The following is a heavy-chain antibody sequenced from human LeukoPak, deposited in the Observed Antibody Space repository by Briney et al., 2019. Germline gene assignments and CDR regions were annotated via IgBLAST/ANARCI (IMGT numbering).Heavy chain of an antibody. CDR2: IYHSGST. CDR3: GIQMVYAFDY. V-gene: IGHV4-39*01. D-gene: IGHD2-8*01. J-gene: IGHJ4*02. Sequence: SETLSLTCTVSGGSISSSNYYWGWIRQPPGKGLEWIGSIYHSGSTYYISSLKSRVTISVDTSKNQFSLKLSSVTAADTAVYYCGIQMVYAFDYWGQGTLVTVSS. CDR1: GGSISSSNYY.